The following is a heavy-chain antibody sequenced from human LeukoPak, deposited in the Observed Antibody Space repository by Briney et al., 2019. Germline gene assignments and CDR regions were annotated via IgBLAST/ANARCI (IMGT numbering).Heavy chain of an antibody. D-gene: IGHD1-26*01. Sequence: GGSLRLSCAASGFTFSSYSMNWVRQAPGKGLEWVSSISSSSSSYIHSADSVRGRFTISRDNAKNSLFLQMNSLRAEDTAVYYCARDEWGDAFDIWGQGTMVTVFS. CDR2: ISSSSSSYI. CDR1: GFTFSSYS. V-gene: IGHV3-21*01. CDR3: ARDEWGDAFDI. J-gene: IGHJ3*02.